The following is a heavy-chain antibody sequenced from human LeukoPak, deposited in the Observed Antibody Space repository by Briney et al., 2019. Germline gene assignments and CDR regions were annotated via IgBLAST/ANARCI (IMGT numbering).Heavy chain of an antibody. CDR2: IYNTGST. CDR3: ARSYHYGSGSYSYYFDY. Sequence: PSETLSLTCTVSGGSISSFYWSWIRQPPGKGLEWIGYIYNTGSTEYNPSLKSRVTISVDTSKKQFSLRLTSVTAADTAVYYCARSYHYGSGSYSYYFDYWGQGTLVTVSS. J-gene: IGHJ4*02. CDR1: GGSISSFY. D-gene: IGHD3-10*01. V-gene: IGHV4-59*08.